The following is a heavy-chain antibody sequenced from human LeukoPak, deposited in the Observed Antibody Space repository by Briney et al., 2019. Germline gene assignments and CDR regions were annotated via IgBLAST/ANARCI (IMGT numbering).Heavy chain of an antibody. CDR3: ARQGVATAGGAFDI. CDR1: GGSISSSSYY. V-gene: IGHV4-39*01. Sequence: SETLSLTCTVSGGSISSSSYYWGWIRQPPGKGLEWIGSIYYSGSTYYNPSLKSRVTISVDTSKNRFSLKLSSVTAADTAVYYCARQGVATAGGAFDIWGQGTMVTVSS. J-gene: IGHJ3*02. D-gene: IGHD5-12*01. CDR2: IYYSGST.